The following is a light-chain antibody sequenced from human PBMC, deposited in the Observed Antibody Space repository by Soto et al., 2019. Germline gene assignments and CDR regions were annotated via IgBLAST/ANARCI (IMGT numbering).Light chain of an antibody. CDR3: QQYNSYSWA. J-gene: IGKJ1*01. Sequence: DIQMTQSPSPLSASVGDRVIITCRASQSIGSWLAWYQQKPGKAPKFLIYEASSLESGVPSRFSGSGSGTEFTLTISSLQPDDFATYYCQQYNSYSWAFGQGTKVEIK. CDR1: QSIGSW. CDR2: EAS. V-gene: IGKV1-5*03.